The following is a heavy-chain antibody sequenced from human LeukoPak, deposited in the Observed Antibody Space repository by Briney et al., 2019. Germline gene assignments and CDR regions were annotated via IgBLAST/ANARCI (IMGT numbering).Heavy chain of an antibody. CDR3: TKGGYTTYFDY. CDR2: IRATAGTT. Sequence: PGGSLRLSCAASGFTFSSYAMTWVRQAPGKGLEWVSTIRATAGTTYYEDSVKGRITISRDNSKNTQWLQMNSLRVEDTAVYYCTKGGYTTYFDYWGQGTLVTVSS. V-gene: IGHV3-23*01. J-gene: IGHJ4*02. D-gene: IGHD6-13*01. CDR1: GFTFSSYA.